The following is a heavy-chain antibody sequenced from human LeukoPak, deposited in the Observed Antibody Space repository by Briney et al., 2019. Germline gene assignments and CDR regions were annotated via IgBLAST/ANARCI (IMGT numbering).Heavy chain of an antibody. D-gene: IGHD3-10*01. Sequence: GGSLRLSCAASGFTFDDYGMSWVRQAPGKGLEWVSGINWNGGSTGYANSVKGRFTISRDHAKNSLYLQMNSLRAEDTALYYCARGARGVSGYYFDYWGQGTPVTVSS. CDR1: GFTFDDYG. CDR2: INWNGGST. V-gene: IGHV3-20*04. J-gene: IGHJ4*02. CDR3: ARGARGVSGYYFDY.